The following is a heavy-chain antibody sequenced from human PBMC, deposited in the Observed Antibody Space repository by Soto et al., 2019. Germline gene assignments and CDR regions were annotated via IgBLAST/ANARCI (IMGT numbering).Heavy chain of an antibody. J-gene: IGHJ3*02. CDR2: IYYSGGT. Sequence: SETLSLTCTVSGGSISSSSYYWGWIRQPPGKGLEWIGSIYYSGGTYYNPSLKSRVTISVDTSKNQFSLKLSSVTAADTAVYYCARQGLRWYDAFDIWGQGTMVTVSS. D-gene: IGHD4-17*01. CDR3: ARQGLRWYDAFDI. V-gene: IGHV4-39*01. CDR1: GGSISSSSYY.